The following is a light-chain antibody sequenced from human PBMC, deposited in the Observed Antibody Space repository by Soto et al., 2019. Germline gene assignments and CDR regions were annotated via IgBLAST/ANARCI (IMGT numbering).Light chain of an antibody. V-gene: IGKV1-8*01. Sequence: IRMTQSPSSLSASTGDRVTITCRASQGISSYLAWYQQKPGKAPKLLIYAASTMQSGVPSRFSGSGSGTDFTLTISCLQSEDFATYYCQQYYSYPRTFGQGTKVDI. CDR1: QGISSY. CDR3: QQYYSYPRT. J-gene: IGKJ1*01. CDR2: AAS.